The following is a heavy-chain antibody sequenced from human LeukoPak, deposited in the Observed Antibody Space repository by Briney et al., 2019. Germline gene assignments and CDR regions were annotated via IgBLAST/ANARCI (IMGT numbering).Heavy chain of an antibody. Sequence: SETLSLTCAVSGGSISSGGYSWSWIRQPPGKGLEWIGYIYHSGSTYYNPSLKSRVTISVDRSKNQFSLKLSSVTAADTAVYYCARGYSSGLNFDYWGQGTLVTVSS. V-gene: IGHV4-30-2*01. J-gene: IGHJ4*02. CDR1: GGSISSGGYS. D-gene: IGHD6-19*01. CDR2: IYHSGST. CDR3: ARGYSSGLNFDY.